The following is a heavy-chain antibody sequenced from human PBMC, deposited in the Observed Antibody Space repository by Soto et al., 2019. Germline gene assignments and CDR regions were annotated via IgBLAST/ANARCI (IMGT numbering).Heavy chain of an antibody. CDR1: GFTFSSYG. D-gene: IGHD3-10*01. CDR2: IWYDGSNK. Sequence: GGSLRLSCAASGFTFSSYGMHWVRQAPGKGLEWVAVIWYDGSNKYYADSVKGRFTISRDNSKNTLYLQMNSLRAEDTAVYYCARAFYYYGSGSYQYLDYWGQGTLVTVSS. V-gene: IGHV3-33*01. CDR3: ARAFYYYGSGSYQYLDY. J-gene: IGHJ4*02.